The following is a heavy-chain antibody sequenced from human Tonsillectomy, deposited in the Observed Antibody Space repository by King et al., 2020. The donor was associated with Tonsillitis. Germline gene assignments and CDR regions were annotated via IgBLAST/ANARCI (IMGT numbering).Heavy chain of an antibody. Sequence: SGFIFKSFGMHWVRQAPGKGLEWVASLSSDGGNKYYADSVKGRFTISRDNSDHTLFLQMNSLRGEDTAIYYCANEGGGPFDSWGQGTMVTVSA. D-gene: IGHD3-16*01. J-gene: IGHJ4*02. CDR3: ANEGGGPFDS. CDR1: GFIFKSFG. V-gene: IGHV3-30*18. CDR2: LSSDGGNK.